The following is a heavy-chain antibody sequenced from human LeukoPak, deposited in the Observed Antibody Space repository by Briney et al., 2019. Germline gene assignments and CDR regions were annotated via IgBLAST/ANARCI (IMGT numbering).Heavy chain of an antibody. CDR2: IYYSGST. D-gene: IGHD3-22*01. V-gene: IGHV4-39*01. CDR3: ARCYLDSSGSFIQDY. J-gene: IGHJ4*02. CDR1: GGSISSSSYY. Sequence: PSETLSLTCTVSGGSISSSSYYWGWIRQPPGKGLEWIGSIYYSGSTYYNPSLKSRVTISVDTSKNQFSLKLSSVTAADTAVYYCARCYLDSSGSFIQDYWGQGTLVIVSS.